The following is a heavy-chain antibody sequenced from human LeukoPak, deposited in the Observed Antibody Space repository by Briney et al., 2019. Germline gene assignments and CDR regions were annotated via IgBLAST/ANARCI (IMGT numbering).Heavy chain of an antibody. V-gene: IGHV3-74*01. CDR1: GFTFSSYS. CDR2: INSDGSST. D-gene: IGHD4-17*01. CDR3: VRDRYGALDY. Sequence: PGGSLRLSCAASGFTFSSYSMNWVRQAPGKGLVWVSRINSDGSSTSYADSVKGRFTISRDNAKNTLYLQMNSLRVEDTAVYYCVRDRYGALDYWGQGTLVTVSS. J-gene: IGHJ4*02.